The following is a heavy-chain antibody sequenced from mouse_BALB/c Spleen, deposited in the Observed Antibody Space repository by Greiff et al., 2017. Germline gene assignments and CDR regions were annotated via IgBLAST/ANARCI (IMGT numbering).Heavy chain of an antibody. Sequence: EVQLVESGPGLVKPSQSLSLTCSVTGYSITSGYYWNWIRQFPGNKLEWMGYISYDGSNNYNPSLKNRISITRDTSKNQFFLKLNSVTTEDTATYYCARDRGRYFDVWGAGTTVTVSS. V-gene: IGHV3-6*02. J-gene: IGHJ1*01. CDR3: ARDRGRYFDV. CDR2: ISYDGSN. CDR1: GYSITSGYY.